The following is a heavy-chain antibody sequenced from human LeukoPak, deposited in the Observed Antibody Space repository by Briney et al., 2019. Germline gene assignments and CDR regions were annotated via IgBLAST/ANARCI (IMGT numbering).Heavy chain of an antibody. Sequence: PSETLSLTCTVSGGSISSSSYYWGWIRQPPGKGLEWIGSIYYSGSTYYNPSLKRRVTISVDTSKDQFSLKLSSVTAADTAVYFCARRHTNDYGQPYFDYWGQGTLVTVSS. J-gene: IGHJ4*02. D-gene: IGHD4/OR15-4a*01. V-gene: IGHV4-39*01. CDR3: ARRHTNDYGQPYFDY. CDR1: GGSISSSSYY. CDR2: IYYSGST.